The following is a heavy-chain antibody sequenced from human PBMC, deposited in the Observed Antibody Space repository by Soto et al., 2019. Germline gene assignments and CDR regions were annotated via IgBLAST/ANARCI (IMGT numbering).Heavy chain of an antibody. CDR1: GGSISSSNW. Sequence: QVQLQESGPGLVKPSGTLSLTCAVSGGSISSSNWWSWVRQPPGKGLEWIGEIYHSGSTNYNPSLKSRVTISVDKSKNQFSLKLSSVTAADTAVYYCARDGDYYDSSGYYIKDAFDIWGQGTMVTVSS. J-gene: IGHJ3*02. CDR2: IYHSGST. CDR3: ARDGDYYDSSGYYIKDAFDI. V-gene: IGHV4-4*02. D-gene: IGHD3-22*01.